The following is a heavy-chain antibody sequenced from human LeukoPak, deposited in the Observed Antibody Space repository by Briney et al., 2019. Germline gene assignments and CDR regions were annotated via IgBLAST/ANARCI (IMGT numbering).Heavy chain of an antibody. Sequence: ASVKVSCKASGYTFTSYDINWVRQATGQGLEWMGWMNPNSGNTGYAQKFQGRVTMTRNTSISTAYMELSSLRSEDTAVYYCARVFIVVVPAAIEDHYYHYYGMDVWGQGTTVTVSS. CDR2: MNPNSGNT. J-gene: IGHJ6*02. D-gene: IGHD2-2*01. V-gene: IGHV1-8*01. CDR3: ARVFIVVVPAAIEDHYYHYYGMDV. CDR1: GYTFTSYD.